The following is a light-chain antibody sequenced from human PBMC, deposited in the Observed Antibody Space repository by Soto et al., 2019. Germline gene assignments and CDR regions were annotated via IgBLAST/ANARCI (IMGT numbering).Light chain of an antibody. CDR3: QQYNDWPPVT. CDR2: GAS. V-gene: IGKV3-15*01. CDR1: QSVSNN. J-gene: IGKJ2*01. Sequence: EIVMTQSPATLSVSPGERATLSCRASQSVSNNLAWYQQKPGQTPRLLIYGASTSVTGIPVRFSGSGSGTEFTITISSMQYEDVAVSYCQQYNDWPPVTFGQGTKLDIK.